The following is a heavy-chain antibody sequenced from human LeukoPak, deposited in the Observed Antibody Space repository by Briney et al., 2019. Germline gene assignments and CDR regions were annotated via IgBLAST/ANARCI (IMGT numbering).Heavy chain of an antibody. J-gene: IGHJ5*02. CDR3: ATADCSSSTCYLRRSWFDP. CDR1: GFTLSNYD. CDR2: NSTSSRYI. V-gene: IGHV3-21*01. Sequence: PGGSLRLSRAASGFTLSNYDMNWVRQAPAKGLEWVSSNSTSSRYIYYKDSVRGRFTISRDDAKNSLYLEMNSLGAEDTAVYYCATADCSSSTCYLRRSWFDPWGQGTLVTVSS. D-gene: IGHD2-2*01.